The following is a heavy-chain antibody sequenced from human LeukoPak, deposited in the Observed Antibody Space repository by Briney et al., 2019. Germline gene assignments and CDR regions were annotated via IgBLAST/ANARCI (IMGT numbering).Heavy chain of an antibody. CDR1: GYTFTSYD. J-gene: IGHJ5*02. D-gene: IGHD4-17*01. CDR3: ARGGIYGDYAHA. V-gene: IGHV1-8*01. CDR2: MNPNSGNT. Sequence: ASVKVSCKASGYTFTSYDINWVRQATGQGLEWMGWMNPNSGNTGYAQKFQGRVTMTRSTSISTAYMELSSLRSEDTAVYHCARGGIYGDYAHAWGQGTLVTVSS.